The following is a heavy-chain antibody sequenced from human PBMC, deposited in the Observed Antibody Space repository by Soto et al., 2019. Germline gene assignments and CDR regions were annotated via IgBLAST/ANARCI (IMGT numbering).Heavy chain of an antibody. CDR2: IIPIFGTA. J-gene: IGHJ5*02. CDR3: AASSSSWPRPNWFDP. D-gene: IGHD6-13*01. CDR1: GGTFSSYA. V-gene: IGHV1-69*12. Sequence: QVQLVQSGAEVKKPGSSVKVSCKASGGTFSSYAISWVRQAPGQGLEWMGGIIPIFGTANYAQTFQGRVTITADESTSTAYMELGSLSSEDRAVYCCAASSSSWPRPNWFDPWGQGTLVTVSS.